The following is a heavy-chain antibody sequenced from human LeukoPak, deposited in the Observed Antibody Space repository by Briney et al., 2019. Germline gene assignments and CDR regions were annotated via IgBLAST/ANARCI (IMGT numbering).Heavy chain of an antibody. CDR1: GFAFSSYE. CDR2: IGHAGDT. V-gene: IGHV3-13*01. CDR3: AALGDSIY. J-gene: IGHJ4*02. D-gene: IGHD1-26*01. Sequence: GGSLRLSCAASGFAFSSYEMHWVSQVSGKGLEWVSAIGHAGDTYYADSVKGRFTISREDAKNYFFLQMNSLRAGDTAVYFCAALGDSIYWGQGTLVTVSS.